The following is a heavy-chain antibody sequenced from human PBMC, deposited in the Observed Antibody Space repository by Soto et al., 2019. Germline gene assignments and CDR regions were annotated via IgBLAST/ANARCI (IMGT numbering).Heavy chain of an antibody. D-gene: IGHD3-10*01. Sequence: SETLSLTCTVSGGSISSGGYYWSWIRQHPGKGLEWIGYIYYSGSTYYNPSLKSRVTISVDTSKNQFSLKLSSVTAAATAVYYGWRDSGGYYLDYLGQGTLVTVSS. CDR1: GGSISSGGYY. CDR2: IYYSGST. CDR3: WRDSGGYYLDY. V-gene: IGHV4-31*03. J-gene: IGHJ4*02.